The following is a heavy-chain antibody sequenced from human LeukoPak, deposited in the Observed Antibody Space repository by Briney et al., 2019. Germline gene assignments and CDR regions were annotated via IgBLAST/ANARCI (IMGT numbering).Heavy chain of an antibody. CDR3: ASPDVAWGTYSSGWNLA. CDR2: INSGGTST. D-gene: IGHD6-19*01. J-gene: IGHJ4*02. V-gene: IGHV3-74*01. CDR1: SFTFSSIW. Sequence: AGNLSFSCSGGSFTFSSIWRHWLGPAPGKERVWLLRINSGGTSTSYADSVKGRFTISRDNAKNTLYLQMNSLRAEDTAVYYCASPDVAWGTYSSGWNLAWGQGTLVTVSS.